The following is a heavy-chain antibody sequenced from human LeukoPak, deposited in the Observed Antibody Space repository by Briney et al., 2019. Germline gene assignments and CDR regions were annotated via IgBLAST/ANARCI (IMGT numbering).Heavy chain of an antibody. CDR1: GFNFSIYA. V-gene: IGHV3-30*02. J-gene: IGHJ5*02. D-gene: IGHD2-2*01. Sequence: GRSLRLSCAASGFNFSIYAMHWVRRAPGKGLEWVAFIRYDGSNKYYADSVKGRFTISRDNSKNTLYLQMNSLRAEDTAVYYCAKDQQVVPAAHNWFDPWGQGTLVTVSS. CDR3: AKDQQVVPAAHNWFDP. CDR2: IRYDGSNK.